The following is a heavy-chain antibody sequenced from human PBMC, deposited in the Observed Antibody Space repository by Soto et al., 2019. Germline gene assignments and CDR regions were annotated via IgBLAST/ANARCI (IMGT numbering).Heavy chain of an antibody. V-gene: IGHV3-30-3*01. CDR2: ISSDGSNK. D-gene: IGHD1-1*01. CDR1: GFTFSDYA. J-gene: IGHJ4*02. Sequence: HPGGSLRLSCVASGFTFSDYAIHWVRQAPGKGLEWVAVISSDGSNKYYADSVKGRFTISRDSSKNIVYLQMDSLRTEDTAVYYCARGRTGWNDGDYWGQGTLVTVSS. CDR3: ARGRTGWNDGDY.